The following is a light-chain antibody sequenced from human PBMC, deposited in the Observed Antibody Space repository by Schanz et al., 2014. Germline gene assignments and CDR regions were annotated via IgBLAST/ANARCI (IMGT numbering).Light chain of an antibody. J-gene: IGLJ3*02. CDR3: CSYAGSSWV. CDR1: SSDVGGYNH. CDR2: DVS. V-gene: IGLV2-11*01. Sequence: QSALTQPRSVSGSPGQSVTISCTGTSSDVGGYNHVSWYQQHPGKAPKLMIYDVSKRPSGVRDRFSGSKSGNTASLTISGLQAEDEADYSCCSYAGSSWVFGGGTKLTVL.